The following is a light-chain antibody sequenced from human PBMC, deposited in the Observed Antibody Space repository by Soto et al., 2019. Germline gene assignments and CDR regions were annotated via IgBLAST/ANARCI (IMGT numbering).Light chain of an antibody. J-gene: IGKJ5*01. CDR3: QQYNTYST. CDR1: QRISRY. V-gene: IGKV1-5*01. Sequence: SQMTQSPSSLSSSVGDRVSITCRASQRISRYLNWYQQKPGKAPEVVIYSTSTLQSGVPSRFSGSGSGTEFTLTISSLQPDDFATYYCQQYNTYSTFGQGTRLEIK. CDR2: STS.